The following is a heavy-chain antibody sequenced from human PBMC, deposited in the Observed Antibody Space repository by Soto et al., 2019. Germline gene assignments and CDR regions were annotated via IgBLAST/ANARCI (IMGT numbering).Heavy chain of an antibody. V-gene: IGHV1-69*08. Sequence: QVQLVQSGAEVKKPGSSVKVSCKASGGTFSSYTISWVRQAPGQGLEWMGRIIPILGIANYAQKVQGRVTMTADKSTSTADMELSSLRSEDTAVYYCAREARTVTVTTSWYFDLWGRGTLVTVSS. CDR3: AREARTVTVTTSWYFDL. CDR1: GGTFSSYT. D-gene: IGHD4-17*01. CDR2: IIPILGIA. J-gene: IGHJ2*01.